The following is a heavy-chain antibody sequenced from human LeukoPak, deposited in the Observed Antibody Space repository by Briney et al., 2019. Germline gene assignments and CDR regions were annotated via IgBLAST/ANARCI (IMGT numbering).Heavy chain of an antibody. CDR2: INTDGSTT. D-gene: IGHD1-26*01. V-gene: IGHV3-74*01. CDR1: GFTFSSYW. J-gene: IGHJ5*02. CDR3: ARPSGSYPWFDP. Sequence: GGSLRLSCAASGFTFSSYWMHWVRRAPGKGLMWVSRINTDGSTTTYADSVKGRFTISRDNAKNTLYLQMNSLRAEDTAVYYCARPSGSYPWFDPWGQGTLVTVSS.